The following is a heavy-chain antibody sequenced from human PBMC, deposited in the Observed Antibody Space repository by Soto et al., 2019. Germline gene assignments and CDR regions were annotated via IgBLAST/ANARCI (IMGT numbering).Heavy chain of an antibody. V-gene: IGHV1-2*04. CDR1: GYTFTGYY. CDR3: AIAKTGYSSSWYYPRFDY. Sequence: PSVKVSCKASGYTFTGYYMHWVRQAPGQGLEWMGWINPNSGGTNYAQKFQGWVTMTRDTSISTAYMELSRLRSDDTAVYYCAIAKTGYSSSWYYPRFDYWGQGTLVTVSS. J-gene: IGHJ4*02. CDR2: INPNSGGT. D-gene: IGHD6-13*01.